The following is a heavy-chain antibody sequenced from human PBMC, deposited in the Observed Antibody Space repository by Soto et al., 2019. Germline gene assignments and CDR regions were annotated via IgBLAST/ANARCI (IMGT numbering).Heavy chain of an antibody. D-gene: IGHD3-10*01. CDR1: GGSISSGGYS. CDR3: ARENNVLPGGYFDY. J-gene: IGHJ4*02. V-gene: IGHV4-30-2*01. Sequence: QLQLQESGSGLVKPSQTLSLTCAVSGGSISSGGYSWSWIRQPPGKGLEWIGYIYHSGGAYYNPSLMSRVTISLDRSNNQFSLKLSSVTAADTAVYYCARENNVLPGGYFDYWGQGTLVTVSS. CDR2: IYHSGGA.